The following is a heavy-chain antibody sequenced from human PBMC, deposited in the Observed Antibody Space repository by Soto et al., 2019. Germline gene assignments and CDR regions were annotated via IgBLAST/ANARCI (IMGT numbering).Heavy chain of an antibody. D-gene: IGHD5-12*01. V-gene: IGHV1-8*01. Sequence: GASVKVSCKASGYTFTSYDINWVRQATGQGLEWMGWMNPNSGNTGYAQKFQGRVTMTRNTSISTAYMELSSLRSEDTAVYYCARGLHFPDGYRTPDAFDIWGQGTMVTVSS. CDR1: GYTFTSYD. CDR3: ARGLHFPDGYRTPDAFDI. J-gene: IGHJ3*02. CDR2: MNPNSGNT.